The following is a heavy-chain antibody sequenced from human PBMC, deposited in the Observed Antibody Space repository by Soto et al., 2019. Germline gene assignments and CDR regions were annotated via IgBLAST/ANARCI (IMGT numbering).Heavy chain of an antibody. CDR2: IWYDGSNK. V-gene: IGHV3-33*01. CDR3: AREPYSNYVMDV. CDR1: GFIFSSYG. Sequence: QVQLVESGGGVVPSGGSLRLSCVASGFIFSSYGMYWVRQAPGKGLEWVGVIWYDGSNKYYGDSVKGRFTISRDNSKNTLYLQMSSLRAEDTAVYYCAREPYSNYVMDVWGQGTTVTVSS. J-gene: IGHJ6*02. D-gene: IGHD4-4*01.